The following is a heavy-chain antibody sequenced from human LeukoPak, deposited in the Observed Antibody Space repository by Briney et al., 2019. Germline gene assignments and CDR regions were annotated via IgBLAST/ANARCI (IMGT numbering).Heavy chain of an antibody. CDR1: GFGFTDYW. Sequence: GESLKISCKVSGFGFTDYWIAWVRQMPGKDLEWLGTIYPGSSETRYSPSFQGQVTISADKSITTAYLQWTSLKASDTAMYFCARDAGGSPDYWGQGTLVTVSS. CDR3: ARDAGGSPDY. D-gene: IGHD2-8*02. V-gene: IGHV5-51*01. J-gene: IGHJ4*02. CDR2: IYPGSSET.